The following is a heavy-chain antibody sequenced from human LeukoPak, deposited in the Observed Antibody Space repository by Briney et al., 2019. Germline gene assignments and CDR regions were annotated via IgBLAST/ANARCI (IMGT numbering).Heavy chain of an antibody. J-gene: IGHJ4*02. Sequence: ASVKVSCKASGYTFTGYYMHWVRQAPGQGLEWMGWINPNSGGTNYAQKFQGRVTMTRDTSISTAYMELSRLRSDDTAVYYCARVIEEGHYTFSIDYWGQGTLVTVSS. CDR2: INPNSGGT. V-gene: IGHV1-2*02. CDR3: ARVIEEGHYTFSIDY. D-gene: IGHD2-2*02. CDR1: GYTFTGYY.